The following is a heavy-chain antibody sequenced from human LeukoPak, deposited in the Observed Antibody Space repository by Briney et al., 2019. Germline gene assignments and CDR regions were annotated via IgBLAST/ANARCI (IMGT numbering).Heavy chain of an antibody. CDR3: TRLGVGGY. Sequence: GGSLRLSCAASGFTFSSYGMHWVRQAPGKGLEWVAFIRYDGSNKYYADSVKGRFTISRDNAKASLFLQMNSLRADDTAMYFCTRLGVGGYWGQGTLVTVSS. CDR1: GFTFSSYG. CDR2: IRYDGSNK. J-gene: IGHJ4*02. V-gene: IGHV3-30*02. D-gene: IGHD3-9*01.